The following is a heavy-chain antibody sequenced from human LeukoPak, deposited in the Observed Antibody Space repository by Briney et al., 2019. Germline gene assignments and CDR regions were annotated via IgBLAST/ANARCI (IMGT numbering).Heavy chain of an antibody. CDR1: GYTFTSYD. V-gene: IGHV1-8*01. CDR3: ARARRLYNWFDP. J-gene: IGHJ5*02. Sequence: ASVKVSCKASGYTFTSYDINWVRQATGQGLEWMGWMNHNSGNTGYAQKFQGRGTMTRNTSISTAYMELSSLRSEDTAVYYCARARRLYNWFDPWGQGTLVTVSS. CDR2: MNHNSGNT. D-gene: IGHD2-21*02.